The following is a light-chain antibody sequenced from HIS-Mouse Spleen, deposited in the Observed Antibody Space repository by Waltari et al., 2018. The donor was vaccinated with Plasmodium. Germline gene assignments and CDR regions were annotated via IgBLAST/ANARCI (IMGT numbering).Light chain of an antibody. CDR2: AAS. Sequence: AIRMTQSPSSFPASTGDRVTLTCRASQGISSYLAWYQQKPGKAPKLLIYAASTLQSGVPSRFSGSGSGTDFTLTISCLQSEDFATYYCQQYYSYPRTFGQGTKVEIK. J-gene: IGKJ1*01. CDR1: QGISSY. CDR3: QQYYSYPRT. V-gene: IGKV1-8*01.